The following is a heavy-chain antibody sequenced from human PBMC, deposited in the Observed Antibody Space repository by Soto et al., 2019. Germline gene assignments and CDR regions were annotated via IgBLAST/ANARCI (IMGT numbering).Heavy chain of an antibody. J-gene: IGHJ6*02. CDR1: RYPFSTSW. Sequence: PCGCMRISCASCRYPFSTSWMHGARKAPGKGPVWVSRINNDGSTTRYADSVKGRFTISRDNAKNTLYLQMSSLRAEDTAVYYCARQGIYYYGLDVWGQGTTGTGSS. CDR3: ARQGIYYYGLDV. V-gene: IGHV3-74*01. CDR2: INNDGSTT.